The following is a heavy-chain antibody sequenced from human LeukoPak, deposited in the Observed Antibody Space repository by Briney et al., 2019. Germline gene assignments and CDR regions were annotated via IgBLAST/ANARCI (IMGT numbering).Heavy chain of an antibody. CDR3: XXXXXXXVXGVVTKSTSYFDY. V-gene: IGHV3-7*01. J-gene: IGHJ4*02. D-gene: IGHD3-3*01. CDR1: GFTFTNYW. Sequence: CXASGFTFTNYWMSWVRQAPGKGLELVANIKQDRSEKYYVDSVKGRFTISRDNAKNSLYLQMNSLRAEDTAVYYXXXXXXXXVXGVVTKSTSYFDYWGQGTLVTVSS. CDR2: IKQDRSEK.